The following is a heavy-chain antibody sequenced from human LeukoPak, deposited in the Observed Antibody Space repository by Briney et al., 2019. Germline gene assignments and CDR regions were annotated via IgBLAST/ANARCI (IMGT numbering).Heavy chain of an antibody. CDR3: AKDRDYGGDADPAVFDL. CDR1: GFTFDDYA. J-gene: IGHJ3*01. Sequence: GGSLRLSCAPSGFTFDDYAMHWVRQVPGKGLEWVSGISWSSGSTGYVDSVKGRFTISRDNAKNALYLQMSSLRPEDTALYYCAKDRDYGGDADPAVFDLWGQGTMVTVSS. CDR2: ISWSSGST. V-gene: IGHV3-9*01. D-gene: IGHD4-23*01.